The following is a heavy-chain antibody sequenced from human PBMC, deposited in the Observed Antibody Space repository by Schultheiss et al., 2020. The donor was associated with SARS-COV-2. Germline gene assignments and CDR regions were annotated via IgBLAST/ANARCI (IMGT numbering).Heavy chain of an antibody. CDR3: ARDIGYCSGGSCYSGFDY. V-gene: IGHV4-30-2*05. CDR1: GGSISSGGYS. D-gene: IGHD2-15*01. J-gene: IGHJ4*02. Sequence: SETLSLTCAVSGGSISSGGYSWSWIRQPPGKGLEWIGYIYHSGSTYYNPSLKSRVTISVDTSKNQFSLKLSSVTAADTAVYYCARDIGYCSGGSCYSGFDYWGQGTLVTVSS. CDR2: IYHSGST.